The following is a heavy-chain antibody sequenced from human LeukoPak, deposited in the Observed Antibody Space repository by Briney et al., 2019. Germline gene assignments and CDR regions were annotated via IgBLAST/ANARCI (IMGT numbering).Heavy chain of an antibody. CDR3: ARGRDSSGYPIPFFDY. Sequence: KPGGSLRLSCAASGFTVSSNYMSWVRQAPGKGLEWIRYIYHSGSTYYNPSLKSRVTISVDRSKNQFSLKLSSVTAADTAVYYCARGRDSSGYPIPFFDYWGQGTLVTVSS. CDR1: GFTVSSNY. CDR2: IYHSGST. J-gene: IGHJ4*02. V-gene: IGHV4-4*02. D-gene: IGHD3-22*01.